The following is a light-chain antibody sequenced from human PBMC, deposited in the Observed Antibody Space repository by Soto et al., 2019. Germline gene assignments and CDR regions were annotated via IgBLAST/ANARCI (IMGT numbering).Light chain of an antibody. Sequence: ESALTQSPGTLSLSPGERATLSCRASQSVSSSQLAWYQQKPGQAPRLLIYGASSRATGIPDRFSGSGSGTDFALTISRLEPEDFAVFYCQQYGTSPTFGRGTKVEIK. V-gene: IGKV3-20*01. CDR3: QQYGTSPT. J-gene: IGKJ1*01. CDR1: QSVSSSQ. CDR2: GAS.